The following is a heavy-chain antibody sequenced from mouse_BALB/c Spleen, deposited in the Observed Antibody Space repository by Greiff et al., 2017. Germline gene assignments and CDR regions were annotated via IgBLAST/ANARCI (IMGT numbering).Heavy chain of an antibody. CDR3: ARRYGSSCWCFDV. Sequence: QVHVKQSGAELVRPGSSVKISCKASGYAFSSYWMNWVKQRPGQGLEWIGQIYPGDGDTNYNGKFKGKATLTADKSSSTAYMQLNSLTSEDSAVYFCARRYGSSCWCFDVWGAGTTVTVSS. V-gene: IGHV1-80*01. J-gene: IGHJ1*01. CDR2: IYPGDGDT. D-gene: IGHD1-1*01. CDR1: GYAFSSYW.